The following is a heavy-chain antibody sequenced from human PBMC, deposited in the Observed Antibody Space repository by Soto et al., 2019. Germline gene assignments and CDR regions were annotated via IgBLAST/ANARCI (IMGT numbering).Heavy chain of an antibody. CDR2: INPNSGGT. CDR1: GYTFTGYY. V-gene: IGHV1-2*04. Sequence: ASVKVSCKASGYTFTGYYMHWVRQAPGQGLEWMGWINPNSGGTNYAQKFQGWVTMTRDTSISTAYMELSRLRSDDTAVYYCARDLATVIRTLYYGMDVWGQGTTVTVSS. D-gene: IGHD4-4*01. CDR3: ARDLATVIRTLYYGMDV. J-gene: IGHJ6*02.